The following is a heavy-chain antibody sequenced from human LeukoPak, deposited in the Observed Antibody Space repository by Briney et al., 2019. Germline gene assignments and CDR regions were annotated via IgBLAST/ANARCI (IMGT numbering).Heavy chain of an antibody. D-gene: IGHD6-19*01. Sequence: GGSLRLSCAASGFMFGNYAMSWVRQAPGKGLEWVSGISGSGETTYYSDSEKGRFTISRDNSRNTLYLHMNSLRAEDTAVYFCARESFKALAGYLDSWGQGSLVTVSS. CDR3: ARESFKALAGYLDS. CDR2: ISGSGETT. J-gene: IGHJ4*02. V-gene: IGHV3-23*01. CDR1: GFMFGNYA.